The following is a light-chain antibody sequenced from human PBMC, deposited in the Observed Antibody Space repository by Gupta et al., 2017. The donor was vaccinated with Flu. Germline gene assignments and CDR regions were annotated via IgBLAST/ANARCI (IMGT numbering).Light chain of an antibody. J-gene: IGKJ1*01. CDR3: QQSYRLAT. CDR2: TAS. CDR1: QGISKY. Sequence: DIEMTQSPSALSASIGDKVTITCRASQGISKYVNWYQQKPGKAPKLLISTASTLHSGVPSRFSGSGSGTDFTRTISGLQPEDFATYYCQQSYRLATFGQGTKVEMK. V-gene: IGKV1-39*01.